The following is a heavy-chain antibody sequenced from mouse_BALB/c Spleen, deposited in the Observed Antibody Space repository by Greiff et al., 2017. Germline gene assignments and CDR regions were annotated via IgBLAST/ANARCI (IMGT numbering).Heavy chain of an antibody. V-gene: IGHV5-4*02. CDR3: ARDNGYDGFAY. J-gene: IGHJ3*01. CDR1: GFTFSDYY. Sequence: DVKLVESGGGLVKPGGSLKLSCAASGFTFSDYYMYWVRQTPEKRLEWVATISDGGSYTYYPDSVKGRFTISRDNAKNNLYLQMSSLKSEDTAMYYCARDNGYDGFAYWGQGTLVTVSA. D-gene: IGHD2-2*01. CDR2: ISDGGSYT.